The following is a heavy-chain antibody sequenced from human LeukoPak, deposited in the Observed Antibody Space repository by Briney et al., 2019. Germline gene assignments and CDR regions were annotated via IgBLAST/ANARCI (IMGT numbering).Heavy chain of an antibody. V-gene: IGHV1-18*01. Sequence: GASVKVSCKASGYTSTTYGISWVRQAPGQGLEWMGWTYNSYTHYAQTLRDRLTMTTDTSTSTSYMELRSLRSDDTAVYYCARGGKQWRGGNYFDSWGQGTLVAVSS. D-gene: IGHD6-19*01. CDR1: GYTSTTYG. CDR2: TYNSYT. CDR3: ARGGKQWRGGNYFDS. J-gene: IGHJ4*02.